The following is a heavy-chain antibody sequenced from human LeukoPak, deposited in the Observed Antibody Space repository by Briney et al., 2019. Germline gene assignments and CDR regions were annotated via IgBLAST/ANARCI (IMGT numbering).Heavy chain of an antibody. J-gene: IGHJ4*02. CDR1: GSPFTSYW. Sequence: PRESLQISCQGSGSPFTSYWIGWVRQMPGKGLEWRGIIYPGDSATRYSPSFQGQVAISADKSISTAYLQWSSLKASDTATYYCARHTYMVRGAIDYWGQGTLVTVSS. V-gene: IGHV5-51*01. CDR3: ARHTYMVRGAIDY. D-gene: IGHD3-10*01. CDR2: IYPGDSAT.